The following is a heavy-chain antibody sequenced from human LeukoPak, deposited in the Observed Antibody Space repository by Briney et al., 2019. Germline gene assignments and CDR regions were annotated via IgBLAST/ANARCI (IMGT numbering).Heavy chain of an antibody. Sequence: AGGSLRLSCAASGFTFSSYAMSGVREAPGEGLEWVSAISGSGGSTYYADSVKGRFTISRDNSKNTLYLQVNSLRAEDTAVYYCAKDSGSYLQPWFDPWGQGTLVTVSS. V-gene: IGHV3-23*01. J-gene: IGHJ5*02. CDR1: GFTFSSYA. D-gene: IGHD1-26*01. CDR3: AKDSGSYLQPWFDP. CDR2: ISGSGGST.